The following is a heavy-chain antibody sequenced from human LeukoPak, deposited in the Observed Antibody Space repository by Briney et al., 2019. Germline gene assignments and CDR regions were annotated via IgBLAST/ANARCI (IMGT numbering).Heavy chain of an antibody. CDR3: AKSGLYYDSSGYYSEFGDY. J-gene: IGHJ4*02. CDR2: ISYDGSNK. Sequence: GRSLRLSCAASGFTFSSYAMHWVRQAPGKGLEWVAVISYDGSNKYYADSVKGRFTISRDNSKNTLYLQMNSLRAEDTAVYYCAKSGLYYDSSGYYSEFGDYWGQGTLVTVSS. D-gene: IGHD3-22*01. CDR1: GFTFSSYA. V-gene: IGHV3-30-3*02.